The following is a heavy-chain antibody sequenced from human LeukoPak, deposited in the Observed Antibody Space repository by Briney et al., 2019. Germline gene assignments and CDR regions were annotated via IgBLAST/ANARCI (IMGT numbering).Heavy chain of an antibody. J-gene: IGHJ5*02. CDR1: GGSFSGYY. CDR3: ARPLRLTWFDP. V-gene: IGHV4-34*01. Sequence: SETLSLTCAVYGGSFSGYYWSWIRQPPGKGLEWIGEINHSGSTNYNPSLKSRVTISVDTSKNKFSLRLSSVTAADTAVYYCARPLRLTWFDPWGQGTLVTVSS. CDR2: INHSGST. D-gene: IGHD4/OR15-4a*01.